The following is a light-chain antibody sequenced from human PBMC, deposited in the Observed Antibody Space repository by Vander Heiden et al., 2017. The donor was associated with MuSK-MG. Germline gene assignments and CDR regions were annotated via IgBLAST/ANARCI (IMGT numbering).Light chain of an antibody. Sequence: DIQMPQPPSTLSASVGDRVTITCRASQSISSYLNWYQQKPGKAPKLLIYAASSLQSGVPSRFSGSGSGTDFTLTISSLQPEDFATYYCQQSYSTPQAFGHGTKVDIK. CDR1: QSISSY. V-gene: IGKV1-39*01. CDR2: AAS. J-gene: IGKJ3*01. CDR3: QQSYSTPQA.